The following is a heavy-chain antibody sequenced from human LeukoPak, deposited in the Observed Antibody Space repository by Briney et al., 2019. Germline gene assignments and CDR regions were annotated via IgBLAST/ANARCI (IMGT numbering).Heavy chain of an antibody. D-gene: IGHD3-10*01. CDR2: IYYSGST. J-gene: IGHJ3*02. Sequence: PSETLSLTCTVSGGSISSYYWSWIRQPPGKGLEWIGYIYYSGSTNYNPSLKSRVTISVDTSKNQFSLKLSSVTAADTAVYYCARAPARREYGSGSYGRLNAFDIWGQGTMVTVSS. CDR3: ARAPARREYGSGSYGRLNAFDI. V-gene: IGHV4-59*01. CDR1: GGSISSYY.